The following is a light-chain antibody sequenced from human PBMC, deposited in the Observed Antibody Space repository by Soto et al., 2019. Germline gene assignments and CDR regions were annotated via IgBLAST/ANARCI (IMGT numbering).Light chain of an antibody. Sequence: DIQMTQSPSTLSASVGDRVTITCRASQSISWWLAWYQQKPGKAPNLLIYDVSTLQSGVPSRFSGSGPGTEFTLTISRLQPDDFATYSCQQYNDYPWTFGQGTKVEIK. V-gene: IGKV1-5*01. J-gene: IGKJ1*01. CDR1: QSISWW. CDR3: QQYNDYPWT. CDR2: DVS.